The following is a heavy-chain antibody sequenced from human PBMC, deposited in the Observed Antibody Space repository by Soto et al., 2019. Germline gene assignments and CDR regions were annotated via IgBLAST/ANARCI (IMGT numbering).Heavy chain of an antibody. J-gene: IGHJ4*02. Sequence: ASVKVSCKASGYTFTSYDINWVRQATGQGLEWMGWMNPNSGNTGYAQKFQGRVTMTRNTSISTAYMELSSLRSEDTAVYYCARGVRFLEWLFPKTTNRYFDYRGQGTLVTVSS. CDR2: MNPNSGNT. CDR3: ARGVRFLEWLFPKTTNRYFDY. CDR1: GYTFTSYD. V-gene: IGHV1-8*01. D-gene: IGHD3-3*01.